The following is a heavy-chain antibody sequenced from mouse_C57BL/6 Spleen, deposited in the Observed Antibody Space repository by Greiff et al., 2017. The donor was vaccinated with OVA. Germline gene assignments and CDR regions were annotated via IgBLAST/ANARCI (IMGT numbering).Heavy chain of an antibody. D-gene: IGHD2-1*01. Sequence: QVQLKQSGPGLVQPSQSLSITCTVSGFSLTSYGVHWVRQSPGKGLEWLGVLWRGGGTDYNAAFISRLSISKDNSKSHVFFKMNSLQADDTAIYCCARSNYVAMDYWGQGTSVTVSS. CDR2: LWRGGGT. V-gene: IGHV2-2*01. CDR1: GFSLTSYG. CDR3: ARSNYVAMDY. J-gene: IGHJ4*01.